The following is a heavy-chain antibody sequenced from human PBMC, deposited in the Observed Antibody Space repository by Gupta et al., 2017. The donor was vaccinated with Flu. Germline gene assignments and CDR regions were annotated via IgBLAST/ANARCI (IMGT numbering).Heavy chain of an antibody. J-gene: IGHJ4*02. Sequence: EVQLVESGGGLVQPGRSLKLTCAASGFTFDDYAMHWVRKVPGKGLWGVSGISCNSGTVGYADSVKGRFTISRDNAKNSLFLQMNSLRAEDTALYYCAKDFFQGTIYLFDYWGQGALVTVSS. D-gene: IGHD2-2*01. V-gene: IGHV3-9*01. CDR2: ISCNSGTV. CDR3: AKDFFQGTIYLFDY. CDR1: GFTFDDYA.